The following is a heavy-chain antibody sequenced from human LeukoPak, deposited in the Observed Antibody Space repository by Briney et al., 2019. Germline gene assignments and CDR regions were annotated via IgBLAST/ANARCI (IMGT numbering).Heavy chain of an antibody. J-gene: IGHJ5*02. D-gene: IGHD2-15*01. CDR3: TPSPVVAATLPHP. CDR2: IRSKANSYAT. Sequence: GGSLRLSCAASGFTFSGSAVHWVRQASGKGLEWVGRIRSKANSYATAYAASVKGRFTISRDDSKNTAYLQMNSLKTEDTAVYYCTPSPVVAATLPHPWGQGTLVTVSS. CDR1: GFTFSGSA. V-gene: IGHV3-73*01.